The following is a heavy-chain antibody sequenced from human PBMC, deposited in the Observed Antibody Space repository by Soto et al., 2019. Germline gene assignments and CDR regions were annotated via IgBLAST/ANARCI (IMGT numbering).Heavy chain of an antibody. CDR1: GYTFTGYY. CDR2: INPNSGGT. V-gene: IGHV1-2*04. Sequence: ASVKVSCKASGYTFTGYYMHWVRQAPGQGLEWMGWINPNSGGTNYAQKFQGWVTMTRDTSISTAYMELSRLRSDDTAVYYCAREYCTNGVCYNYFDYWGQGTVVTVSS. D-gene: IGHD2-8*01. J-gene: IGHJ4*02. CDR3: AREYCTNGVCYNYFDY.